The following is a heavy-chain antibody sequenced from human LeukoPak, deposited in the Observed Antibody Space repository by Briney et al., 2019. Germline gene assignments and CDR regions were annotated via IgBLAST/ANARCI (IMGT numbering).Heavy chain of an antibody. CDR3: AKGIWFGEFGDGVT. CDR2: IPYDGSNK. D-gene: IGHD3-10*01. CDR1: GFTFSRYG. J-gene: IGHJ4*02. V-gene: IGHV3-30*02. Sequence: GGSLRLSCAASGFTFSRYGMHWVRQAPGKGLEWVAFIPYDGSNKYYADSVKGRSTISRDNSKNTLYLQMNSLRAEDTAVYYRAKGIWFGEFGDGVTWGQGTLVTVSS.